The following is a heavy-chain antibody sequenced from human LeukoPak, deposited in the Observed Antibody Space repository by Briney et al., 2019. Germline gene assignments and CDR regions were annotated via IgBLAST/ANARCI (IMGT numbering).Heavy chain of an antibody. CDR1: GFTFSSYG. J-gene: IGHJ5*02. Sequence: GGSLSLSCAASGFTFSSYGMHWVRQAPGKGLEWVAVIWYDGSNKYYADSVKGRFTISRDNSKNTLYLQMNSLRAEDTAVYYCARDGREGAAAHNWFDPWGQGTLVTVSS. CDR3: ARDGREGAAAHNWFDP. CDR2: IWYDGSNK. D-gene: IGHD6-13*01. V-gene: IGHV3-33*01.